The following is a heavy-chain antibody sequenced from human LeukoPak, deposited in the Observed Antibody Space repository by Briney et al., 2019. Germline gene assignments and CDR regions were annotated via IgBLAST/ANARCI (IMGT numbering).Heavy chain of an antibody. CDR1: GGSFSGYY. J-gene: IGHJ5*02. Sequence: PSETLSLTCAVYGGSFSGYYWSWIRQPPGKGLEWIGEINHSGSTNYNPSLKSRVTISVDRSKNQFSLKLSSVTAADTAVYYCARVRGSDIWFDPWGQGTLVTVSS. D-gene: IGHD2-15*01. V-gene: IGHV4-34*01. CDR2: INHSGST. CDR3: ARVRGSDIWFDP.